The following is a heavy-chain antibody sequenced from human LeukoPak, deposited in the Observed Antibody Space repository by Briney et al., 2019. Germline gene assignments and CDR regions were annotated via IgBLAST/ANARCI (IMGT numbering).Heavy chain of an antibody. CDR3: AGFRYYDSSGYYPYYFDY. D-gene: IGHD3-22*01. J-gene: IGHJ4*02. CDR2: IYYSGST. V-gene: IGHV4-59*01. Sequence: PSETLSLTCTVSGGSISSYYWSWIRQPPGKGLEWIGYIYYSGSTNYNPSLKSRVTISVDTSKNQFSLKLSSVTAADTAVYYCAGFRYYDSSGYYPYYFDYWGQGTLVTVSS. CDR1: GGSISSYY.